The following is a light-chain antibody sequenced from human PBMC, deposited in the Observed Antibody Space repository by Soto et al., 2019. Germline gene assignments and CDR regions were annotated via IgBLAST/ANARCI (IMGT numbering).Light chain of an antibody. J-gene: IGKJ1*01. V-gene: IGKV3-15*01. Sequence: EIVMTQSPATLSVSPGERATLSCRASQSVSSNLAWYQQKPGQAPRLLIYGASTRATDIPARFSGSGSGTEFTLTISSLQSEDFAVYYCQQYNNWPPWTCGQGTKVGVK. CDR3: QQYNNWPPWT. CDR1: QSVSSN. CDR2: GAS.